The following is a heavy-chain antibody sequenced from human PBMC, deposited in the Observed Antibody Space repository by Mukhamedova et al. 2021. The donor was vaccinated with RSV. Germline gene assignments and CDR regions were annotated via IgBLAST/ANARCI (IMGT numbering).Heavy chain of an antibody. D-gene: IGHD3-3*01. CDR2: ISYDGTSK. CDR3: AKDFGTDAWSSYPTGYFDY. CDR1: YG. J-gene: IGHJ4*03. V-gene: IGHV3-30*18. Sequence: YGMHWVRQAPGKGLEWVALISYDGTSKYYGDSVRGRFTISRDNSKDTLFLQMNSLRREDTAVYYCAKDFGTDAWSSYPTGYFDYW.